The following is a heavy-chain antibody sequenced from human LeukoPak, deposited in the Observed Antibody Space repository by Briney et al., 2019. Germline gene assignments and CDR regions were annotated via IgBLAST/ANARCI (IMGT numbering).Heavy chain of an antibody. Sequence: SETLSLTCPVYGGSFSGYYWSWIRQPPGKGLEWIGEINHSGSTNYNPSLKSRVTISVDTSKNQFSLKLSSVTAADTAVYYCARGVRYYYDSSGYYYDYWGQGTLVTVSP. V-gene: IGHV4-34*01. CDR3: ARGVRYYYDSSGYYYDY. D-gene: IGHD3-22*01. J-gene: IGHJ4*02. CDR1: GGSFSGYY. CDR2: INHSGST.